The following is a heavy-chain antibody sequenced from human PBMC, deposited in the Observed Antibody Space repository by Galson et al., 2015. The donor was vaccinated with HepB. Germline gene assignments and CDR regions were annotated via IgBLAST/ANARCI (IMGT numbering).Heavy chain of an antibody. J-gene: IGHJ4*02. Sequence: SLRLSCAASGFTFSDYYMSWIRQAPGKGLEWVSYISSNAIYTNYADSVKGRFTISRDNAKNSLYLQINSLRAEDTAVYYCTRVADADYGDHSRFDSWGQGTLVTVSS. CDR2: ISSNAIYT. V-gene: IGHV3-11*06. D-gene: IGHD4-17*01. CDR3: TRVADADYGDHSRFDS. CDR1: GFTFSDYY.